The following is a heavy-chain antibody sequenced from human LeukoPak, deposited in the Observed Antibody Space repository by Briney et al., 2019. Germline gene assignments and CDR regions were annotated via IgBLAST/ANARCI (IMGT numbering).Heavy chain of an antibody. D-gene: IGHD6-13*01. CDR3: ASLTSSSWYNYYYYGMDV. V-gene: IGHV3-48*03. CDR2: ISNSGSTI. CDR1: GFTFSSYE. J-gene: IGHJ6*04. Sequence: QPGGSLRLSCAASGFTFSSYEMNWVRQAPGKGLEWVSYISNSGSTIYYADSVKGRITISRDNAKNSLYLQMNSLRAEDTAVYYCASLTSSSWYNYYYYGMDVWGKGTTVTVSS.